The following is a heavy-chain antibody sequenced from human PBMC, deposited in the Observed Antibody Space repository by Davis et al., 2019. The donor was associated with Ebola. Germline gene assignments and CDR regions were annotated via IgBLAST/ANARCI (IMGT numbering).Heavy chain of an antibody. J-gene: IGHJ6*02. Sequence: GESLKISCAASGFTFSSYWMSWLRQAPGTGLEWVANIKQDGSEKYYVDSVKGRFTLSGDNAKNSLYLQMNSLRAADTAVYFCARVHYPYQPAYQPAYYYGMDVWGRGTTVTVSS. CDR3: ARVHYPYQPAYQPAYYYGMDV. V-gene: IGHV3-7*03. CDR2: IKQDGSEK. CDR1: GFTFSSYW. D-gene: IGHD2-2*01.